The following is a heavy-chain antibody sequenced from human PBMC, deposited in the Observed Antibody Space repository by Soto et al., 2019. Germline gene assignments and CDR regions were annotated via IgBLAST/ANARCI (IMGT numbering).Heavy chain of an antibody. CDR1: GFTFSSYG. V-gene: IGHV3-30*03. J-gene: IGHJ6*02. CDR3: ATVRGGDILTCYRWGGMDV. Sequence: QVQLVESGGGVVQPGRSLRLSCAASGFTFSSYGMHWVRQAPGKGLEWVAVISYDGSNKYYADSVKGRFTISRDNSKNTLYLQMNRLGAEETAVYYCATVRGGDILTCYRWGGMDVWGQGTTVTVSS. CDR2: ISYDGSNK. D-gene: IGHD3-9*01.